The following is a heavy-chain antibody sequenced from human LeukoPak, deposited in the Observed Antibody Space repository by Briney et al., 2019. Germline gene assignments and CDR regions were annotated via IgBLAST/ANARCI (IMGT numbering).Heavy chain of an antibody. V-gene: IGHV3-30*02. CDR3: AKDGRRGYYYYMDV. D-gene: IGHD3-10*01. CDR2: IRYDGSNK. Sequence: GGSLRLSCAASGFTFSSYGMHWVRQAPGKGLEWVAFIRYDGSNKYYADSVKGRFTISRDNSKNTLYLQMNSLRAEDTAVYYCAKDGRRGYYYYMDVWGKGTTVTVSS. CDR1: GFTFSSYG. J-gene: IGHJ6*03.